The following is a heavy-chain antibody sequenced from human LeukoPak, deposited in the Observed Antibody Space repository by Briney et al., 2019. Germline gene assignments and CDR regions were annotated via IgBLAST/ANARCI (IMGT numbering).Heavy chain of an antibody. J-gene: IGHJ3*02. D-gene: IGHD2/OR15-2a*01. CDR1: GDSISSGGYF. CDR2: IYYTGKA. CDR3: ARGTTKSREAFDI. Sequence: SETLSLTCTVSGDSISSGGYFWSWIRQHPGEGLEWIGNIYYTGKAYYNLSLKSRLAISVDTSKNQFSVKLSSVTAADRAIYYCARGTTKSREAFDIWGQGTMVTVSS. V-gene: IGHV4-31*03.